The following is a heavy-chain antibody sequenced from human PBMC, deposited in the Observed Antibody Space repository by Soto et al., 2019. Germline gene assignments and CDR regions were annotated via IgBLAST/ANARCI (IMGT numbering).Heavy chain of an antibody. D-gene: IGHD1-26*01. CDR2: ISGSGGGGST. CDR1: GFTFSTYA. CDR3: ALRKTGSFFDY. J-gene: IGHJ4*02. V-gene: IGHV3-23*01. Sequence: GALRLSCVGSGFTFSTYAMSWVRQAPGKGLEWVSAISGSGGGGSTYYTDSVKGRFTISRDNSKNTLYLQLYSLRAEDTAVYYCALRKTGSFFDYWGQGALVTVSS.